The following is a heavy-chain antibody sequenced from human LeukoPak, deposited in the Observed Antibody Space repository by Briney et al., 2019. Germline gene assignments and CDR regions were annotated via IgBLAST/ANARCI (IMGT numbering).Heavy chain of an antibody. D-gene: IGHD3-16*01. Sequence: GGSLRLSCVASGFTFSSHWKSWVRQAPGKGLEWVANIRQEGSEKYYVDSVKGRFTISRDNTRNSLFLHMNSLRAEDTAVYFCARDQNLISWGLDYFDYWGQGTLVTVSS. CDR1: GFTFSSHW. CDR2: IRQEGSEK. J-gene: IGHJ4*02. CDR3: ARDQNLISWGLDYFDY. V-gene: IGHV3-7*01.